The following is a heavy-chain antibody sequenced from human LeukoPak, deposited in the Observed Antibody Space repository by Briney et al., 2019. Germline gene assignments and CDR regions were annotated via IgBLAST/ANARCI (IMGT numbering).Heavy chain of an antibody. D-gene: IGHD6-13*01. J-gene: IGHJ4*02. V-gene: IGHV3-7*01. CDR1: GFTFSSYW. CDR2: IKQDGSEK. CDR3: AREGSSSLSDY. Sequence: GGSMRLSCAAYGFTFSSYWMSWVSQAPGKGLEWVANIKQDGSEKYYVDSVKGRFTISRDNAKNSLYLQMNSLRAEDTAVYYCAREGSSSLSDYWGQGTLVTVSS.